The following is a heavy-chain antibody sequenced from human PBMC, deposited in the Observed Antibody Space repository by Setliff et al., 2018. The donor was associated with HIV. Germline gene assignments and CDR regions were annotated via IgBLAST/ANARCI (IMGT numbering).Heavy chain of an antibody. CDR2: TRNKAKGYIT. V-gene: IGHV3-72*01. J-gene: IGHJ4*02. CDR3: VRAAAGLDI. CDR1: GFTPSDYY. Sequence: PGGSLRLSCAVSGFTPSDYYLDWVRQAPGKGLEMVGRTRNKAKGYITEYGASVQGRFTISSDNSKDSLSLQMNNQKAEDTAVYYCVRAAAGLDIWSQGIRVTVSS.